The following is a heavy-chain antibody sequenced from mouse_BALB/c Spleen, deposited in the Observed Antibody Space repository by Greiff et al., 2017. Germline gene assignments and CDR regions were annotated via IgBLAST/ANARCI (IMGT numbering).Heavy chain of an antibody. D-gene: IGHD1-1*01. CDR2: IWAGGST. CDR3: ARVQITTGSWFAY. V-gene: IGHV2-9*02. Sequence: QVQLKESGPGLVAPSQSLSITCTVSGFSLTSYGVHWVRQPPGKGLEWLGVIWAGGSTNYNSALMSRLSISKDNSKSQVFLKMNSLQTDDTAMYYCARVQITTGSWFAYWGQGTLVTVSA. J-gene: IGHJ3*01. CDR1: GFSLTSYG.